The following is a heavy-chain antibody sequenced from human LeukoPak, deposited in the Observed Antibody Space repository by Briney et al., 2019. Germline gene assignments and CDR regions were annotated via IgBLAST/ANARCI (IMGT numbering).Heavy chain of an antibody. CDR2: INHSGST. CDR3: ARQAHFGYDWFYCYYMDV. V-gene: IGHV4-34*01. D-gene: IGHD5-12*01. J-gene: IGHJ6*03. CDR1: GGSFSGYY. Sequence: SETLSLTCAVYGGSFSGYYWSWIRQPPGKGLEWIGEINHSGSTNYNPSLKSRVTISVDTSKNQFSLKLSSVTAADTAVYYCARQAHFGYDWFYCYYMDVWGKGTTVTVSS.